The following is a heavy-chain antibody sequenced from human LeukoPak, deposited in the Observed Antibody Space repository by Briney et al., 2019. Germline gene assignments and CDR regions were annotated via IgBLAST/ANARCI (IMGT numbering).Heavy chain of an antibody. CDR3: ARGNYCSGGSCYDGAFDY. J-gene: IGHJ4*02. CDR1: GDTFTGYY. Sequence: ASVKVSCKASGDTFTGYYMQGVRLAPGEGLEWMVWINPNSGGTNYAQKLQGRVTMTTDTSTSTAYMELRSLRSDDTAVYYCARGNYCSGGSCYDGAFDYWGQGTLVTVSS. CDR2: INPNSGGT. V-gene: IGHV1-2*02. D-gene: IGHD2-15*01.